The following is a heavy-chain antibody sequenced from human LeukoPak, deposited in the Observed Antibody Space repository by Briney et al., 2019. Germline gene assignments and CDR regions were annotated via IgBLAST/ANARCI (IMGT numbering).Heavy chain of an antibody. CDR3: ARRIIAAAPTHYYYYMDV. CDR2: IYTSGRN. CDR1: GGSIISSSYY. D-gene: IGHD6-13*01. Sequence: PSETLCLTCTASGGSIISSSYYWGCIGQPPGKGLEGIVYIYTSGRNNYNPALNSRVTISVDTSKNQFSLKLSSVTAADTAVYYCARRIIAAAPTHYYYYMDVWGKGTTGTVSS. V-gene: IGHV4-61*05. J-gene: IGHJ6*03.